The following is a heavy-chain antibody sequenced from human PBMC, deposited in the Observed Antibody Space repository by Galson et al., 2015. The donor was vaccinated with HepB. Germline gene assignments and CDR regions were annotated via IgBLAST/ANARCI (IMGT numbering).Heavy chain of an antibody. CDR2: IGADSGDT. V-gene: IGHV3-23*01. Sequence: SLKLSCEASAYTFTSYYMRWVRQAPGQGLEWVAGIGADSGDTYYAENVKGRFTITRDNSKNTAYLQMNSLRSEDTAVYYCAKGCTRAYELVHWGQGTLVTVSS. CDR3: AKGCTRAYELVH. D-gene: IGHD3-10*01. J-gene: IGHJ4*02. CDR1: AYTFTSYY.